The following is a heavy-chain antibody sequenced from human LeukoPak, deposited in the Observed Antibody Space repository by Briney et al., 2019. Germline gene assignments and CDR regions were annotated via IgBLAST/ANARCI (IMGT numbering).Heavy chain of an antibody. CDR3: ARQEDSGYDVPFDY. CDR1: GGSFSGYY. J-gene: IGHJ4*02. CDR2: INHSGST. D-gene: IGHD5-12*01. V-gene: IGHV4-34*01. Sequence: PSETLSLTCAVYGGSFSGYYWSWIRQPPGKGLEWIGEINHSGSTNYNPSLKSRVTISVDTSKNQFSLKLSSVTAADTAVYYCARQEDSGYDVPFDYWGQGTLVTVSS.